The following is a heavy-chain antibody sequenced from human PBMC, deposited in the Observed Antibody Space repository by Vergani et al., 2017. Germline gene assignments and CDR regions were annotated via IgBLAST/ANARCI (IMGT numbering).Heavy chain of an antibody. J-gene: IGHJ4*02. D-gene: IGHD1-7*01. CDR1: GGTFSSYA. CDR2: IIPLFGTA. Sequence: QVQLVQSGAEVKKPGSSVKVSCKASGGTFSSYAISWVRQAPGQGLEWMGGIIPLFGTANYAQKFQGRVTITADESTSTAYMELSSLRSEDTAVYYCASRITGTTDLIEFDYWGQGTLVTVSS. CDR3: ASRITGTTDLIEFDY. V-gene: IGHV1-69*01.